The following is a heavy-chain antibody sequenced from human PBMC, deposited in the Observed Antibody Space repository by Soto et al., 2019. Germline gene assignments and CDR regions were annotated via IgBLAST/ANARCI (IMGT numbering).Heavy chain of an antibody. D-gene: IGHD6-13*01. V-gene: IGHV1-18*04. CDR2: ISAYNGNT. CDR3: ARIGREIAAAPISP. J-gene: IGHJ5*02. Sequence: ASVKVSCKASGYTLTSYYRHWVRQATGQGLEWMGRISAYNGNTNYAQKLQGRVTMTTDTSTSTAYMELRSLRSDDTAVYYCARIGREIAAAPISPWGQGTLVTVS. CDR1: GYTLTSYY.